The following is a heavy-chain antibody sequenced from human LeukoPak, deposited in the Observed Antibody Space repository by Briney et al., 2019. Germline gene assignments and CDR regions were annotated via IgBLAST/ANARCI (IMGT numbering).Heavy chain of an antibody. CDR2: IYHSGST. Sequence: SETLSLTCTVSGYSISSGCYWGWIRQPPGKGLEWIGSIYHSGSTYYNPSLKSRVTISVDTSKNQFSLKLSSVTAADTAVYYWGRALYYYGGGGYLWGGVDYWGQGTLVTVSS. CDR1: GYSISSGCY. CDR3: GRALYYYGGGGYLWGGVDY. J-gene: IGHJ4*02. D-gene: IGHD3-10*01. V-gene: IGHV4-38-2*02.